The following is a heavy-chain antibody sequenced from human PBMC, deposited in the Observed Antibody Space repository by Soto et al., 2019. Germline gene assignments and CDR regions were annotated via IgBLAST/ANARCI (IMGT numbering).Heavy chain of an antibody. J-gene: IGHJ4*01. D-gene: IGHD3-3*01. CDR3: ARGRITIFGVADLIDY. CDR1: GYTFTSYG. V-gene: IGHV1-18*01. Sequence: GASVKVSCKNSGYTFTSYGFTWVRQAPGQGLEWMGWISAYNGNTNYAENVQGRVTMTTDPSTSTAYMELRSLRPDDTAVYYCARGRITIFGVADLIDYWGQGTVVTVSS. CDR2: ISAYNGNT.